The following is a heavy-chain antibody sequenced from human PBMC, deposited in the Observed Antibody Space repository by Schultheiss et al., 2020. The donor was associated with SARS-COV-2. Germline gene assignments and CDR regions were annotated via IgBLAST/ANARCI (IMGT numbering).Heavy chain of an antibody. Sequence: GGSLRLSCAVNGFIVNDSWMNWVRQAPGKGLEWVSAISGSGGSTYYADSVKGRFTISRDNAKNSLYLQMNSLRAEDTAVYYCARDRPLGGYCSSTSCIRGWFDPWGQGTLVTVSS. V-gene: IGHV3-11*01. CDR1: GFIVNDSW. J-gene: IGHJ5*02. D-gene: IGHD2-2*01. CDR3: ARDRPLGGYCSSTSCIRGWFDP. CDR2: ISGSGGST.